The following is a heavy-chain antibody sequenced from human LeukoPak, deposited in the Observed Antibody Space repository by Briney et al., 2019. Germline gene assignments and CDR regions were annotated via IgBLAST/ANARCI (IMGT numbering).Heavy chain of an antibody. Sequence: GGSLRLSCAASGFTFSSHSMNWVRQAPGGGLEWVSFISDSGNTMYYADSVKGRFTISRDIAKNTVYLQMNSLRAEDAALYYCTRVQAGRSGLMDVWGRGTTVTVSS. CDR3: TRVQAGRSGLMDV. CDR2: ISDSGNTM. D-gene: IGHD2-8*02. J-gene: IGHJ6*02. V-gene: IGHV3-48*04. CDR1: GFTFSSHS.